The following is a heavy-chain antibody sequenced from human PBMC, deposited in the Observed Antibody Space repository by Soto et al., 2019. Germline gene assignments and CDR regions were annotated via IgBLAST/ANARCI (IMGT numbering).Heavy chain of an antibody. D-gene: IGHD1-1*01. CDR3: ARQYCNWNLIECNWFDP. Sequence: SETLSLTCTVSGGSISSSSYYWGWIRQPPGKGLEWIGSIYYSGSTYYNPSLKSRVTISVDTSKNQFSLKLSSVTAADTAVYYCARQYCNWNLIECNWFDPWGQGTLVTVSS. V-gene: IGHV4-39*01. J-gene: IGHJ5*02. CDR2: IYYSGST. CDR1: GGSISSSSYY.